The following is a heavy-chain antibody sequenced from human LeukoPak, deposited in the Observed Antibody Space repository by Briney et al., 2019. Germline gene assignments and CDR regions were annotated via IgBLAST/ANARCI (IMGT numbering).Heavy chain of an antibody. CDR3: ARSRVSGFGFDY. CDR2: INHSGST. Sequence: SETLSLTCAVYGGSFRDYYWTWIRQAPGKGLEWIGEINHSGSTTYTPSLKSRVTISLDTSKSQFSLRLSSVTAADSAVYDCARSRVSGFGFDYWGQGTLVTVSS. J-gene: IGHJ4*02. V-gene: IGHV4-34*01. CDR1: GGSFRDYY. D-gene: IGHD5-12*01.